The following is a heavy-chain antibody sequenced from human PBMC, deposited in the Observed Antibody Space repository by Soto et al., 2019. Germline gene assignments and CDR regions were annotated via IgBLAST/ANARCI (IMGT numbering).Heavy chain of an antibody. J-gene: IGHJ6*02. D-gene: IGHD3-10*01. V-gene: IGHV4-34*01. CDR3: ARLVREDYYYYGMDV. CDR2: INHSGST. CDR1: GGSFSGYY. Sequence: SETLSLTCAVYGGSFSGYYWSWIRQPPGKGLEWIGEINHSGSTNYNPSLKSRVTISVDTSKNQFSLKLGSVTAADTAVYYCARLVREDYYYYGMDVWGQGTTVTVS.